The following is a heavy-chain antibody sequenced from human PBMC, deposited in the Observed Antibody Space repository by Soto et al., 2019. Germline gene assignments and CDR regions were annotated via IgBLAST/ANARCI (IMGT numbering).Heavy chain of an antibody. J-gene: IGHJ6*02. V-gene: IGHV1-69*01. CDR2: IIPISDTT. Sequence: QVQLVQSGAEVKKPGSSVKVSCKASGGTFSSYAISWVRQAPGQGLEWMGGIIPISDTTNYAQKFQGRVTITADASTSTAYMELSSLRSEDTAVYYCARSQGSSTSLAIYYYYYYGMDVWCQGTTVTVSS. CDR1: GGTFSSYA. CDR3: ARSQGSSTSLAIYYYYYYGMDV. D-gene: IGHD2-2*01.